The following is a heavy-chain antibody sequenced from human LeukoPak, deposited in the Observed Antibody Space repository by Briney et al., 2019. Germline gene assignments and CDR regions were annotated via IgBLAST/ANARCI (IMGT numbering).Heavy chain of an antibody. CDR2: MNPNSGNT. CDR3: ARDISPMVRGVIITLGWFDP. CDR1: GYTFTSYD. V-gene: IGHV1-8*03. D-gene: IGHD3-10*01. J-gene: IGHJ5*02. Sequence: ASVKVSCKASGYTFTSYDINWVRQATGQGLEWMGWMNPNSGNTGYAQKFQGRVTITRDTSASTAYMELSSLRSEDTAVYYCARDISPMVRGVIITLGWFDPWGQGTLVTVSS.